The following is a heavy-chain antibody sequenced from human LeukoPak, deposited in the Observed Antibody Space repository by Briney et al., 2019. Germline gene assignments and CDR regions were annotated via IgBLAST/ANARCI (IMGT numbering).Heavy chain of an antibody. CDR1: GGSISRSSYY. D-gene: IGHD3-22*01. CDR3: ARAALLGLGGYYLDY. CDR2: IYYSGST. J-gene: IGHJ4*02. V-gene: IGHV4-39*07. Sequence: SETLSLTCTVSGGSISRSSYYWGWIRQPPGKGLEWIGSIYYSGSTYYNPSLKSRVTISVDTSKNQFSLKLSSVTAADTAVYYCARAALLGLGGYYLDYWGQGTLVTVSS.